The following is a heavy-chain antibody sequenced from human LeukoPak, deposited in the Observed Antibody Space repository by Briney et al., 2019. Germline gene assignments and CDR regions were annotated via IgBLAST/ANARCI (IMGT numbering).Heavy chain of an antibody. CDR1: GFTLTELS. J-gene: IGHJ4*02. CDR3: ASGKSGELLDY. D-gene: IGHD1-7*01. CDR2: FDLEDGKT. V-gene: IGHV1-24*01. Sequence: ASVKVSCKVSGFTLTELSMHWVRQAPGKGLEWMGGFDLEDGKTIYAQKFQGRVTMTEDTSTDTAYMELGSLRSEDTAVYYCASGKSGELLDYWGQGTLVSVSS.